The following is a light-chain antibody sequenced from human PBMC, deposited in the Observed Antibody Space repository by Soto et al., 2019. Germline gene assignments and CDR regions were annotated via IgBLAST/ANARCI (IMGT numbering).Light chain of an antibody. J-gene: IGKJ1*01. CDR3: QQYNSNSGT. CDR1: QSISSW. CDR2: KAS. Sequence: DIQMTQSPSTLSASVGDRVTITCRASQSISSWLAWYQQKPGKAPKLLIYKASSLESGVPSRFSGSGSGTEFTLTISRLQPDDFATYYCQQYNSNSGTFGQGTKVEIK. V-gene: IGKV1-5*03.